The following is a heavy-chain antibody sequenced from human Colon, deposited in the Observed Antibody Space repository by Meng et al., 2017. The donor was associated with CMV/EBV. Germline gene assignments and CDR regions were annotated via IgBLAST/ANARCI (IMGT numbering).Heavy chain of an antibody. CDR2: ISYDGSNK. Sequence: GESLKISCAASGFTFSSYAMHWVRQAPGKGLEWVAVISYDGSNKYYADSVKGRFTISRDNSKNTLYLQMNSLRAEDTAVYYCAGVLRGYWGQGTLVTVSS. V-gene: IGHV3-30*04. CDR3: AGVLRGY. J-gene: IGHJ4*02. CDR1: GFTFSSYA.